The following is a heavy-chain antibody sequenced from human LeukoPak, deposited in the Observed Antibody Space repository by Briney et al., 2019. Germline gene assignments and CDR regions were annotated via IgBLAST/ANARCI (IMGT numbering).Heavy chain of an antibody. CDR2: IIPILGIA. CDR1: GGTFSSYA. J-gene: IGHJ6*03. Sequence: SVKVSCKASGGTFSSYAISWVRQAPGQGLEWMGRIIPILGIANYAQKFQGRVTMTRDTSTSTVYMELSSLRSEDTAVYYCARDKVVPAASYYYYYMDVWGKGTTVTVSS. V-gene: IGHV1-69*04. CDR3: ARDKVVPAASYYYYYMDV. D-gene: IGHD2-2*01.